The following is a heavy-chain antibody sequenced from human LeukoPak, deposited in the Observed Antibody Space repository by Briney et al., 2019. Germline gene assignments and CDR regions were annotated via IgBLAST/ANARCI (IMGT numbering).Heavy chain of an antibody. J-gene: IGHJ4*02. D-gene: IGHD4-17*01. CDR2: ISAYNGNT. CDR3: ARLLYDTDYVPYFDY. V-gene: IGHV1-18*01. Sequence: ASVKVSCKASGYTFTSYGISWVRQAPGQGLEWMGWISAYNGNTNYAQKLQGRVTMTTDTSTSTAYMELRSLRSDDTAVYYCARLLYDTDYVPYFDYWGQGTLVTVSS. CDR1: GYTFTSYG.